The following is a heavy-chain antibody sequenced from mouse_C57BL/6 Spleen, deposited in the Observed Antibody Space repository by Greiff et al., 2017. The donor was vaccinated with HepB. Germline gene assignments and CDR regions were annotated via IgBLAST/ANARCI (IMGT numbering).Heavy chain of an antibody. J-gene: IGHJ1*03. Sequence: VQLQQSGAELVKPGASVKISCKASGYAFSSYWMNWVKQRPGKGLEWIGQIYPGDGDTNYNGKFKGKATLTADKSSSTAYMQLSSLTSEDSAVYFCARRFITTVVATGYFDVWGTGTTVTVSS. CDR3: ARRFITTVVATGYFDV. CDR1: GYAFSSYW. CDR2: IYPGDGDT. V-gene: IGHV1-80*01. D-gene: IGHD1-1*01.